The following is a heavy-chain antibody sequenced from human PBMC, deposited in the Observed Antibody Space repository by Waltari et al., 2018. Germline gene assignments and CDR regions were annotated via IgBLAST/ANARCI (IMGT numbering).Heavy chain of an antibody. Sequence: QVQLVQSGAEVKKPGSSVKVSCKASGGTFSSYAISWVRQAPGQGLEWMGRIIPIFGTANYAQKCQGRVTITADKSTSTAYMELTNLRSEDTAVYYCATSPLRFLEWVNWFDPWGQGTLVTVSS. J-gene: IGHJ5*02. D-gene: IGHD3-3*01. CDR3: ATSPLRFLEWVNWFDP. V-gene: IGHV1-69*08. CDR2: IIPIFGTA. CDR1: GGTFSSYA.